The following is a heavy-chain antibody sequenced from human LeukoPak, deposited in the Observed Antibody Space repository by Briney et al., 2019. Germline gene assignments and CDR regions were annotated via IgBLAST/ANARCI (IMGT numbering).Heavy chain of an antibody. V-gene: IGHV1-8*02. D-gene: IGHD6-19*01. Sequence: GASVKVSCKASGYTFTNFGISWIRQAPGQGLEWMGWMNPNSGNTGYAQKFQGRVTMTRNTSISTAYMELSSLRSEDTAVYYCARGVIGGIAVTLGQRYFQHWGQGTLVTVSS. CDR1: GYTFTNFG. CDR3: ARGVIGGIAVTLGQRYFQH. J-gene: IGHJ1*01. CDR2: MNPNSGNT.